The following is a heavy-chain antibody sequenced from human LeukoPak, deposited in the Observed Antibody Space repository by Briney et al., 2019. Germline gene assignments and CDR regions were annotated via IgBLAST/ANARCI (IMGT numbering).Heavy chain of an antibody. D-gene: IGHD2-8*01. CDR2: LNPHSGGT. J-gene: IGHJ4*02. CDR1: GYTFTGYY. Sequence: ASVKVSCKASGYTFTGYYMHWVRQAPGQGLEWMGWLNPHSGGTNYAQKFQGRVTMARDTSISTACMELSSLRSDDTAVYYCAREVYDTNGDYFDSWGQGTLVTVSS. CDR3: AREVYDTNGDYFDS. V-gene: IGHV1-2*02.